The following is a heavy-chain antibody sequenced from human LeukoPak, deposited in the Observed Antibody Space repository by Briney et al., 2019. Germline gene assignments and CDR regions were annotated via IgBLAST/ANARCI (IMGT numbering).Heavy chain of an antibody. CDR3: AKESSGGWYFDY. CDR1: GFTVSSNY. D-gene: IGHD6-19*01. J-gene: IGHJ4*02. V-gene: IGHV3-53*01. Sequence: GGSLRLSCAASGFTVSSNYMSGVRQAPGKGLEWVSVIYSGGSTYYADSVKGRFTISRDNSKNSLYLQMNSLRAEDTAVYYCAKESSGGWYFDYWGQGTLVTVSS. CDR2: IYSGGST.